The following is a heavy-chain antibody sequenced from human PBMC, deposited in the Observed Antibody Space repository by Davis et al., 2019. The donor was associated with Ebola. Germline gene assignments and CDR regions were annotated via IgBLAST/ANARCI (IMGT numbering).Heavy chain of an antibody. CDR2: VSPNTGYT. Sequence: ASVKVSGKASGYTFTNYYMHWVRQAPGQGLEWMGWVSPNTGYTGISENFHGRVTMTRDTSINTAYMELSSLIIEDTAIYYCAKDTSNVWFDVWGQGTMVTVSS. D-gene: IGHD1-26*01. CDR3: AKDTSNVWFDV. V-gene: IGHV1-8*02. J-gene: IGHJ3*01. CDR1: GYTFTNYY.